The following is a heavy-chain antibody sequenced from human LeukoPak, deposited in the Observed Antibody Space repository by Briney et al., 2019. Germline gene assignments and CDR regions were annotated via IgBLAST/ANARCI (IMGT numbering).Heavy chain of an antibody. Sequence: PSETLSLTCSVSGGSISGSHYSWAWIRQPPGKGLEWIGNIHYSGSDYYKPSLKGRVTISVDTSKNQFSLKVNSVTAADTAVYFCAGQLGGSSWSDYWGQGTLVTVSS. CDR3: AGQLGGSSWSDY. CDR2: IHYSGSD. D-gene: IGHD6-6*01. V-gene: IGHV4-39*01. J-gene: IGHJ4*02. CDR1: GGSISGSHYS.